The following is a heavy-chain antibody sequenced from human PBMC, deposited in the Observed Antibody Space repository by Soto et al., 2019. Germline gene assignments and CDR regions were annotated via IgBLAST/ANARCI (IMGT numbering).Heavy chain of an antibody. D-gene: IGHD1-26*01. CDR1: GGSFIGYY. J-gene: IGHJ6*02. CDR3: ARGLKGVGATYYYYYGMDV. V-gene: IGHV4-34*01. Sequence: SETLSLTCSVYGGSFIGYYWSWIRQPPGKGLEWIGEINHSGSTNYNPSLNRRVTIAVDTSKNQFSLKLSSVTAAETVVYYCARGLKGVGATYYYYYGMDVWGQGTTVTVSS. CDR2: INHSGST.